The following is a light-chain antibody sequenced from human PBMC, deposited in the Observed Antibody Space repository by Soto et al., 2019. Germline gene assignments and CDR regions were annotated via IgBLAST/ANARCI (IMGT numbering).Light chain of an antibody. Sequence: QSALTQPASVSGSPGQSITISCTGTSGDIGSYNLLFWYQQHAGKAPKLMIYEDTKRPSGVSDRFSASKSGTTASLTISGLEAEDEADYYCCSYAGRNSWVFGGGTQLTVL. V-gene: IGLV2-23*01. CDR2: EDT. J-gene: IGLJ3*02. CDR3: CSYAGRNSWV. CDR1: SGDIGSYNL.